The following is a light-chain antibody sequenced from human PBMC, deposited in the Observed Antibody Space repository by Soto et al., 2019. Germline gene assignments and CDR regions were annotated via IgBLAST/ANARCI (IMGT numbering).Light chain of an antibody. Sequence: QSVLAQPASGSGSFGQSITISCRGPNTDLGVYGYVSWYQHQPGKAPKLLIYDVNNRPSGISDRFSGSKSGDTASLTISGLQAEDEADYFCFSKISGFVYGFGTGTKVTVL. CDR1: NTDLGVYGY. V-gene: IGLV2-14*01. J-gene: IGLJ1*01. CDR3: FSKISGFVYG. CDR2: DVN.